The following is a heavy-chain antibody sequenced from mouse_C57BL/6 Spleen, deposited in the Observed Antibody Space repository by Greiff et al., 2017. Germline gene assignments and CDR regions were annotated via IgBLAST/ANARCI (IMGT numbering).Heavy chain of an antibody. CDR1: GYTFTSYT. J-gene: IGHJ2*01. Sequence: QVQLQQSGAELARPGASVKMSCKASGYTFTSYTMHWVKQRPGQGLEWIGYINPCSGYTKYNQKFKDKATLTADKSSSTAYMQLSSLTSEDSAVYDCARGMVTAPYYFDYWGQGTTLTVSS. CDR2: INPCSGYT. D-gene: IGHD2-2*01. CDR3: ARGMVTAPYYFDY. V-gene: IGHV1-4*01.